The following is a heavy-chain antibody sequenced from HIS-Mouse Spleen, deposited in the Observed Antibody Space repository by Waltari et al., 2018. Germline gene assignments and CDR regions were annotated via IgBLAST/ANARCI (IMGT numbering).Heavy chain of an antibody. Sequence: QLQLQESGPGLVKPSATLSLTCTVSGSSISSSSYYWRWIRPPPGKGLEWIGSIYYRGSTYYSPSRKSRVTISVDTSKTQFSLKLSSVTAADTAVYYCAREIPYSSSWYDWYFDLWGRGTLVTVSS. D-gene: IGHD6-13*01. V-gene: IGHV4-39*07. J-gene: IGHJ2*01. CDR1: GSSISSSSYY. CDR2: IYYRGST. CDR3: AREIPYSSSWYDWYFDL.